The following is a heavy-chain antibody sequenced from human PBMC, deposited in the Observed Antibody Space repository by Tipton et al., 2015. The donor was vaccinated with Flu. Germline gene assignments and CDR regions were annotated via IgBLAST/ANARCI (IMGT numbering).Heavy chain of an antibody. CDR1: GGSFSDYY. V-gene: IGHV4-34*01. D-gene: IGHD4-11*01. Sequence: TLSLTCALYGGSFSDYYWGWIRQPPGKGLEWLGNIHRSGNTYYNSSLKSRVTISLDKSKNQFSLRLVSMTATDTAVYYCARRDYSNYVSEPKNWFDPWGQGILVTVSS. CDR3: ARRDYSNYVSEPKNWFDP. CDR2: IHRSGNT. J-gene: IGHJ5*02.